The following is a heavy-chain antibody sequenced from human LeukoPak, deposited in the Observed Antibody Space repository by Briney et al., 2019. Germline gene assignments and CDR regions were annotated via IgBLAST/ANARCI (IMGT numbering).Heavy chain of an antibody. CDR1: GYRFTNYW. Sequence: PGESLKISCKGSGYRFTNYWICWVRQMPGKGLECMGVIYPDDSDIRYSPSFQGQVTISADKSVSTAYLQWSSLKASDTAIYYCARHTRGVDTALVQDAFDIWGQGTRVTVSS. J-gene: IGHJ3*02. D-gene: IGHD5-18*01. CDR3: ARHTRGVDTALVQDAFDI. V-gene: IGHV5-51*01. CDR2: IYPDDSDI.